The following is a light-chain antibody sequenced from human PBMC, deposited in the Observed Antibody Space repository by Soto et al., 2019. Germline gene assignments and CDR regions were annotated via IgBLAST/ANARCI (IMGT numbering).Light chain of an antibody. CDR1: QGVSSH. J-gene: IGKJ5*01. CDR2: EVS. Sequence: IQLAQFPSSLSASVGDRVAITCRASQGVSSHLAWHQQKPGKAPKLLIYEVSTLQSGVPSRFSGSGSGTDFTLTISSLQPEDFATYYCQHLNGYPITFGQGTRLEIK. CDR3: QHLNGYPIT. V-gene: IGKV1-9*01.